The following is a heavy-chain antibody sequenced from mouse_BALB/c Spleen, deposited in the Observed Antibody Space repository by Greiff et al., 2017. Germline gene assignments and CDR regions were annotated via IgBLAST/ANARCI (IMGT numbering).Heavy chain of an antibody. V-gene: IGHV1-15*01. CDR2: IDPETGGT. CDR1: GYTFTDYE. CDR3: TRHPSY. J-gene: IGHJ3*01. Sequence: VQLQQSGAELVRPGASVTLSCKASGYTFTDYEMHWVKQTPVHGLEWIGAIDPETGGTAYNQKFKGKATLTADKSSSTAYMELRSLTSEDSAVYYCTRHPSYWGQGTLVTVSA.